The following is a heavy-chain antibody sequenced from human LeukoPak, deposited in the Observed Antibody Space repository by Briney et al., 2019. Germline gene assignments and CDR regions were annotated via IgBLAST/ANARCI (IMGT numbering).Heavy chain of an antibody. Sequence: SETLSLTCAVSGGSISSSGYSWSWIRQPPGKGLEWIEYIYHSGSTFYNPSLKSRVTISVDRSKNQFSLKLSSVTAADTAVYYCARVASDYGGNSVWFDPWGQGTLVTVSS. V-gene: IGHV4-30-2*01. CDR1: GGSISSSGYS. CDR3: ARVASDYGGNSVWFDP. D-gene: IGHD4-23*01. J-gene: IGHJ5*02. CDR2: IYHSGST.